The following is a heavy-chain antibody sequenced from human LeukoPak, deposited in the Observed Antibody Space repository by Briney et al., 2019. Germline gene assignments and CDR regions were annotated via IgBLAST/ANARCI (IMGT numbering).Heavy chain of an antibody. D-gene: IGHD3-10*01. J-gene: IGHJ4*02. Sequence: ASVKVSCKASVYTFTGYYMHWVRQVPGQGLEWVGWINPNSGGTNYAQKFQGRVTMTRDTSIRTAYMELSRLRSDDTGLYYCAVGWSYYGSGSYYIDPHFDYWGQGTLVTVSS. CDR1: VYTFTGYY. CDR3: AVGWSYYGSGSYYIDPHFDY. CDR2: INPNSGGT. V-gene: IGHV1-2*02.